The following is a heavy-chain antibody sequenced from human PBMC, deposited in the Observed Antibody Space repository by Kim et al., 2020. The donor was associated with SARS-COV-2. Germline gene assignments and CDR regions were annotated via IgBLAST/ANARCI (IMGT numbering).Heavy chain of an antibody. CDR3: ARVKWELPFDAFDI. Sequence: PSLKSRVTISVDTSKNQFSLKLSSVTAADTAVYYCARVKWELPFDAFDIWGQGTMVTVSA. D-gene: IGHD1-26*01. J-gene: IGHJ3*02. V-gene: IGHV4-30-2*04.